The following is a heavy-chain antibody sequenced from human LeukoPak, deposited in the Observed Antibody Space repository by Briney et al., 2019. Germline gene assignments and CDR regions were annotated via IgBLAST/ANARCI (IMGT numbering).Heavy chain of an antibody. V-gene: IGHV3-15*01. J-gene: IGHJ4*02. CDR1: GFTFSNAW. CDR2: IKSKTDGGTT. D-gene: IGHD5-18*01. Sequence: GGSLRLSCAASGFTFSNAWMSWVRQAPGKGLEWVGRIKSKTDGGTTDYAAPVKGRFTISRDDSKNTLYLQMNSLKTEDTAAYYCSTGIQLWLRTLWGQGTLVTVSS. CDR3: STGIQLWLRTL.